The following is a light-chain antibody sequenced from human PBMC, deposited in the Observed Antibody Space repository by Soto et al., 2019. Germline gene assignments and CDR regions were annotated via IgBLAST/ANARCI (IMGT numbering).Light chain of an antibody. CDR3: CSYGRSVV. J-gene: IGLJ2*01. Sequence: QSVLTQPASVSGSPGQSITISYTGISNDVGTYNLVSWYQHHPGKAPKLIIYEASKRPSGVPNRFSGSKSGNTASLTISGLHAEDEADYYCCSYGRSVVFGGGTKVTVL. CDR1: SNDVGTYNL. V-gene: IGLV2-23*01. CDR2: EAS.